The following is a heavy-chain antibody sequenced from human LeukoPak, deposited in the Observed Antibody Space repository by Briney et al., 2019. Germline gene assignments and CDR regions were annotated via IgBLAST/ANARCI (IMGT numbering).Heavy chain of an antibody. CDR2: ISGSGGST. V-gene: IGHV3-23*01. D-gene: IGHD3-3*01. Sequence: QPGGSLRLSCAASRFTFSSYAMSWVRQAPGKGLEWVSAISGSGGSTYYADSVKGRFTISRDNSKNTLYLQTNSLRAEDTAVYYCAKDPPEGYDFWSGYYGNWFDPWGQGTLVTVSS. CDR3: AKDPPEGYDFWSGYYGNWFDP. J-gene: IGHJ5*02. CDR1: RFTFSSYA.